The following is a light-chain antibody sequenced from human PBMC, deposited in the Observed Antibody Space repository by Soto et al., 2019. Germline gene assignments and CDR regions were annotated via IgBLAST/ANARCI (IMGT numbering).Light chain of an antibody. CDR2: AAS. J-gene: IGKJ1*01. CDR1: QSISSY. V-gene: IGKV1-39*01. CDR3: QQSYSSPRT. Sequence: SPSSLSASVGDGVTITCRASQSISSYLNWYQQKPGKAPKLLIYAASSLQSGVPSRFSGSGSGTDFTLTISSLQPEDFATYYCQQSYSSPRTFGQGTKVDIK.